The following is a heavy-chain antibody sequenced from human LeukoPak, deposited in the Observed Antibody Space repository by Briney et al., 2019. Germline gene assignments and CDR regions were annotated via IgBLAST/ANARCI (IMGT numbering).Heavy chain of an antibody. CDR2: IYYSGST. CDR3: ARETYYYDSSGFSRGHAFDI. Sequence: SETLSLTCTVSGGSISSYYWSWIRQPPGKGLEWIGYIYYSGSTNCNPSLKSRVTISVDTPKNQFSLKLSSVTAADTAVYYCARETYYYDSSGFSRGHAFDIWGQGTMVTVSS. D-gene: IGHD3-22*01. J-gene: IGHJ3*02. V-gene: IGHV4-59*01. CDR1: GGSISSYY.